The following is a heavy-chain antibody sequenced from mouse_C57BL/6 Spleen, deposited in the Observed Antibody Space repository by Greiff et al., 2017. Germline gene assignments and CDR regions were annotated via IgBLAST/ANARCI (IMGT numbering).Heavy chain of an antibody. CDR2: IDPSDSYT. V-gene: IGHV1-69*01. CDR1: GYTFTSYW. D-gene: IGHD1-1*02. Sequence: VQLQQPGAELVMPGASVKLSCKASGYTFTSYWMHWVKQRPGQGLEWIGEIDPSDSYTNYNQKFKGKSTLTVDKSSSTAYMQLSSLTSEDSAVYYCARSEGSGGNLAWFAYWGQGTLVTVSA. CDR3: ARSEGSGGNLAWFAY. J-gene: IGHJ3*01.